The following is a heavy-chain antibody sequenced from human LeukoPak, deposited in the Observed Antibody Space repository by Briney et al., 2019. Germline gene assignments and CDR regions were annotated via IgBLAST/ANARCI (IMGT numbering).Heavy chain of an antibody. CDR2: ISYDGSNK. CDR3: AKDHSSGWDYFDY. D-gene: IGHD6-19*01. Sequence: GGSLRLSCAASGFTFSSYGMHWVRQAPGKGLEWVTVISYDGSNKYYADSVKGRFTISRDNSKNTLYLQMNSLRAEDTAVYYCAKDHSSGWDYFDYWGQGTLVTVSS. CDR1: GFTFSSYG. V-gene: IGHV3-30*18. J-gene: IGHJ4*02.